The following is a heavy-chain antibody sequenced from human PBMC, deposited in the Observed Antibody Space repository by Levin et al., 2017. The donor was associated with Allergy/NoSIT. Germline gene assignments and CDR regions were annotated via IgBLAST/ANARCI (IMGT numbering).Heavy chain of an antibody. Sequence: GGSLRLSCAASGFTFSSYGMHWVRQAPGKGLEWVAVIWYDGSNKYYADSVKGRFTISRDNSKNTLYLQMNSLRAEDTAVYYCARDTLRFLEWFRIPGGPVDYWGQGTLVTVSS. D-gene: IGHD3-3*01. J-gene: IGHJ4*02. CDR1: GFTFSSYG. CDR2: IWYDGSNK. V-gene: IGHV3-33*01. CDR3: ARDTLRFLEWFRIPGGPVDY.